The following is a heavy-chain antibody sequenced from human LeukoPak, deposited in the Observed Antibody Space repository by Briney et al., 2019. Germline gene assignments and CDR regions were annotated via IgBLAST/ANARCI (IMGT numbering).Heavy chain of an antibody. V-gene: IGHV4-4*07. Sequence: SETLSLTCTVSGYSISSVYYWSWIRQPAGKGLEWIGRIYTSGSTNYNPSLKSRVTMSVDTSKNQFSLKLSSVTAADTAVYYCARGHYGSGSYYSGAFDIWGQGTMVTVSS. CDR2: IYTSGST. D-gene: IGHD3-10*01. CDR3: ARGHYGSGSYYSGAFDI. J-gene: IGHJ3*02. CDR1: GYSISSVYY.